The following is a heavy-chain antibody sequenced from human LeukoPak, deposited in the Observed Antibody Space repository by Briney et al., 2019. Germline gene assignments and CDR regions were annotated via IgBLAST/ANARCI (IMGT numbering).Heavy chain of an antibody. CDR2: ICYSGST. D-gene: IGHD3-22*01. Sequence: SETLSLTCTVSGGSIDSGSYYWGWIRQPPGKGLEWIGSICYSGSTYYNPSLKSRVTISLDTSKNQVSLKLSSVTAADTAVYYCARALIGGVYYYMDVWGTGTTVTVSS. CDR1: GGSIDSGSYY. J-gene: IGHJ6*03. CDR3: ARALIGGVYYYMDV. V-gene: IGHV4-39*07.